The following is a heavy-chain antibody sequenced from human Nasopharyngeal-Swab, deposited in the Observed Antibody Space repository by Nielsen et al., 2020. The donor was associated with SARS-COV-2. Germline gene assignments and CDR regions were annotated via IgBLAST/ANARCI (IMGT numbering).Heavy chain of an antibody. CDR1: GGSFSGYY. CDR3: ARGGWYYGSGSSY. V-gene: IGHV4-34*01. Sequence: GSLRLSCAVYGGSFSGYYWSWIRQPPGKGLEWIGEINHSGSTNYNPSLKSRVTISVDTSKNQFSLKLSSVTAADTAVYYCARGGWYYGSGSSYWGQGTLVTVSS. CDR2: INHSGST. J-gene: IGHJ4*02. D-gene: IGHD3-10*01.